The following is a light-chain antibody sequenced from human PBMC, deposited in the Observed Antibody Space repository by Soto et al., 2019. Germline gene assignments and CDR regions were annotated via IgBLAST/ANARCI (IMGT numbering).Light chain of an antibody. CDR2: GAS. CDR1: QSVYNNY. V-gene: IGKV3-20*01. J-gene: IGKJ1*01. Sequence: TQSAGAVSLTPGERATLSCRASQSVYNNYIAWYQQSPGQAPRVLIYGASTRATGTPDRFSGSGSGTDFTFTISRLEPEDFAVYYCQQYGNPPQPFGQRTKV. CDR3: QQYGNPPQP.